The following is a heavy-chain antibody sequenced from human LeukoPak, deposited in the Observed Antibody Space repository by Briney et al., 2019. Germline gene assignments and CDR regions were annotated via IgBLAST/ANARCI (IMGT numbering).Heavy chain of an antibody. V-gene: IGHV3-7*01. J-gene: IGHJ4*01. CDR3: ARGPGSSGGAYVGDY. Sequence: GGSLRLSCAASGFTFSSYWMNWARQAPGKGLEWVASINHNGNVNYYVDSVKGRFTISRDNAKNSLYLQMSSLRAEDTAVYYCARGPGSSGGAYVGDYWGPGTLVTVSS. D-gene: IGHD3-22*01. CDR1: GFTFSSYW. CDR2: INHNGNVN.